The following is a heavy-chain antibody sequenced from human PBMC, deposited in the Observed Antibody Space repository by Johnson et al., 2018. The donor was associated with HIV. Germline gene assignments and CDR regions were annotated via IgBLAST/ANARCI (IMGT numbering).Heavy chain of an antibody. J-gene: IGHJ3*02. D-gene: IGHD7-27*01. V-gene: IGHV3-20*04. CDR1: GFTFDDYG. CDR3: ARQQLGISEDAFDI. CDR2: INWNGAIT. Sequence: VHLAESGGGLVQPGGSLRLSCAASGFTFDDYGITWVRQAPGKGLEWVSRINWNGAITAYADSVKGRFTISRDNAKNSLYLQMNSLRAEDTAVYYCARQQLGISEDAFDIWGQGTLVTVSS.